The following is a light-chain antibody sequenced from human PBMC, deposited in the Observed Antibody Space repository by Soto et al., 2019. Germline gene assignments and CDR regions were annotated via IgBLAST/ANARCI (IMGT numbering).Light chain of an antibody. CDR2: EAS. J-gene: IGKJ5*01. CDR3: QQRHYWPPTT. V-gene: IGKV1-5*01. Sequence: IQLTQSPSTLSASVGDRVTITCRASQTISDFLAWYQHKPGEAPKLLIAEASRLESGVPSRFSGGGSGTEFTLTISSLEPEDFAIYYCQQRHYWPPTTSGQGTRLEI. CDR1: QTISDF.